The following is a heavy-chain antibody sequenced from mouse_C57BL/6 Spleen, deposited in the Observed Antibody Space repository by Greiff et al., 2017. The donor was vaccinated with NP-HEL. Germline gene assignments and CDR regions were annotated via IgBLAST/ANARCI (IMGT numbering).Heavy chain of an antibody. D-gene: IGHD2-4*01. Sequence: QVQLQQSGAELVKPGASVKMSCKASGYTFTSYWITWVKQRPGQGLEWIGDIYPGSGSTNYNEKFKSKATLTVDTSSSTAYMQLSSLTSEDSAVYYCARSIYYDYDGGFAYWGQGTLVTVSA. CDR3: ARSIYYDYDGGFAY. V-gene: IGHV1-55*01. CDR2: IYPGSGST. CDR1: GYTFTSYW. J-gene: IGHJ3*01.